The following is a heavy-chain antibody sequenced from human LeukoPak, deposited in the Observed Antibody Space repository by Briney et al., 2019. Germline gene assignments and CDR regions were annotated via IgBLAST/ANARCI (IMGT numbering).Heavy chain of an antibody. V-gene: IGHV1-69*05. CDR2: IIPIFGTA. Sequence: GASVKVSCKASGGTFSSYAISWVRQAPGQGREWMGRIIPIFGTANYAQKFQGRVTITTDESTRTAYMELSSLRSEDTAVYYCARDSDSSGYHPYWGQGTLVTVSS. CDR3: ARDSDSSGYHPY. J-gene: IGHJ4*02. D-gene: IGHD3-22*01. CDR1: GGTFSSYA.